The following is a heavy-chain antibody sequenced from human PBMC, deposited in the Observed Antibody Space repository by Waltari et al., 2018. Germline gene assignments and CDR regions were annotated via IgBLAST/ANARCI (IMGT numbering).Heavy chain of an antibody. V-gene: IGHV4-61*02. CDR2: IYTSGST. Sequence: GKPSQTLSLTCTVSGGSISSGSYYWSWIRQPAGKGLEWIGRIYTSGSTNYNPSLKSRVTISVDTSKNQFSLKLSSVTAADTAVYYCARGPLLDDYVWGTHRGETFDYWGQGTLVTVSS. CDR1: GGSISSGSYY. J-gene: IGHJ4*02. D-gene: IGHD3-16*01. CDR3: ARGPLLDDYVWGTHRGETFDY.